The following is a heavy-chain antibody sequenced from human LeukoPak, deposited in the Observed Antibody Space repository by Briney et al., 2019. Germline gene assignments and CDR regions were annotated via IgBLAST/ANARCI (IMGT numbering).Heavy chain of an antibody. Sequence: ASVKVSCKASGGTFSSYAISWVRQAPGQGLEWMGWISAYNGNTNYAQKLQGRVTMTTDTSTSTAYMELRSLRSDDTAVYYCARDIHDYGDWRYYYGMDVWGQGTTVTVSS. CDR2: ISAYNGNT. CDR1: GGTFSSYA. J-gene: IGHJ6*02. CDR3: ARDIHDYGDWRYYYGMDV. D-gene: IGHD4-17*01. V-gene: IGHV1-18*01.